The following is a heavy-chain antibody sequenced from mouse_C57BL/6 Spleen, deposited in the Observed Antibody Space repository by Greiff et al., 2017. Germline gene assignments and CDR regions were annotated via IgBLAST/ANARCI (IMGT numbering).Heavy chain of an antibody. V-gene: IGHV1-50*01. D-gene: IGHD2-12*01. J-gene: IGHJ3*01. CDR1: GYTFTSYW. CDR3: ARRGNDFWFAY. CDR2: IDPSDSYT. Sequence: VQLQQPGAELVKPGASVKLSCKASGYTFTSYWMQWVKQRPGQGLEWIGEIDPSDSYTNYNQKFKGKATLTVDTSSSTAYMQLSSLTSEDSAVYYCARRGNDFWFAYWGQGTLVTVSA.